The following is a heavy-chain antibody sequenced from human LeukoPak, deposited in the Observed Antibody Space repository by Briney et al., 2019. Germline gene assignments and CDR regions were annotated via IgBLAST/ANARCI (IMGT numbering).Heavy chain of an antibody. CDR3: ARGGVLGYCSGGSCYLDAFDI. Sequence: PSETLSLTCTVSGGSISSSSYYWSWIRQPAGKGLEWIGRIYTSGSTNYNPSLKSRVTMSVDTSKNQFSLKLSSVTAADTAVYYCARGGVLGYCSGGSCYLDAFDIWGQGTMVTVSS. J-gene: IGHJ3*02. V-gene: IGHV4-61*02. D-gene: IGHD2-15*01. CDR1: GGSISSSSYY. CDR2: IYTSGST.